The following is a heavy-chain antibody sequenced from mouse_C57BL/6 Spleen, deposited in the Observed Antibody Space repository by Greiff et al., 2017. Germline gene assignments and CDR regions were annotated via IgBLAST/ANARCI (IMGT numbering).Heavy chain of an antibody. CDR3: ARVGGGYYFDD. D-gene: IGHD1-1*02. Sequence: EVKLVESEGGLVQPGSSMKLSCTASGFTFSDYYMAWVRQVPEKGLEWVANINYDGSSTYYLDSLKSRFIISRDNAKNILYLQMSSLKSEDTATYYCARVGGGYYFDDWGQGTTLTVSS. V-gene: IGHV5-16*01. CDR2: INYDGSST. CDR1: GFTFSDYY. J-gene: IGHJ2*01.